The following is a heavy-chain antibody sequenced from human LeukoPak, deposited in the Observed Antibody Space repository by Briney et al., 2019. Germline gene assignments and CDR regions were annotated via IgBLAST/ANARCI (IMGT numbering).Heavy chain of an antibody. CDR3: ARQVAAPPSWFDP. CDR1: GGSISSYY. CDR2: IYYSGST. J-gene: IGHJ5*02. Sequence: PSETLSLTCTVSGGSISSYYWSWIRQPPGKGLEWIGYIYYSGSTNYNPSLKSRVTISVDTSKNQFSLKLSSVTAADTAVYYCARQVAAPPSWFDPWGQGTLVTVSS. D-gene: IGHD6-13*01. V-gene: IGHV4-59*08.